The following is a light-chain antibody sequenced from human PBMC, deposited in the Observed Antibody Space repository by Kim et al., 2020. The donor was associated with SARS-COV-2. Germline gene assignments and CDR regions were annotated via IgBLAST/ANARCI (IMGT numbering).Light chain of an antibody. CDR2: LGS. CDR1: QSLLHSNGYNY. V-gene: IGKV2-28*01. J-gene: IGKJ2*03. Sequence: DIVMTQSPLSLPVTPGEPASISCRSSQSLLHSNGYNYLDWYLQKPGQSPQLLIYLGSNRASGVPDRFSGSGSGTDFTLKISRVEAEDVEVYYCMQDLQTPYSFGQGTKLEI. CDR3: MQDLQTPYS.